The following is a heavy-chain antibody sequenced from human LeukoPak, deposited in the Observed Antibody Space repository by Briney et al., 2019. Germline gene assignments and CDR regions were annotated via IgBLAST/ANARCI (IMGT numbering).Heavy chain of an antibody. CDR2: IYGSNNNT. V-gene: IGHV3-23*05. D-gene: IGHD2-2*02. Sequence: GGSLRLSCAASGFTFSSFAMGWVRLAPGKGLQWISCIYGSNNNTYYTDSVTGRFTISRDNSKTTLFLQINSLRAEDTAVYYCAKGISGSCYTGLGFWGQGTLVTVSS. J-gene: IGHJ4*02. CDR3: AKGISGSCYTGLGF. CDR1: GFTFSSFA.